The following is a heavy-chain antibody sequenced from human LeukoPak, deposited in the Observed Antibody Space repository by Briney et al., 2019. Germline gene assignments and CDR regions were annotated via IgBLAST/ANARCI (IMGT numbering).Heavy chain of an antibody. D-gene: IGHD1-26*01. V-gene: IGHV3-30*02. Sequence: GGSLRLSFAASGFTFSSYGMHWVRQAPGKGLEWVAFIRYDGSNKYYADSVKGRFTISRDNSKNTLYLQMNSLRAEDTAVYYCAKEGVGATYYYYMDVWGKGTTVTVSS. CDR1: GFTFSSYG. CDR3: AKEGVGATYYYYMDV. CDR2: IRYDGSNK. J-gene: IGHJ6*03.